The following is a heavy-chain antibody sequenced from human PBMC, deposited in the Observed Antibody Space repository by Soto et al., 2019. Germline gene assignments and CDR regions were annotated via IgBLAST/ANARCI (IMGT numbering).Heavy chain of an antibody. V-gene: IGHV3-30-3*01. CDR3: ARDPAEYYDFWSGYSLHNWFDP. D-gene: IGHD3-3*01. J-gene: IGHJ5*02. Sequence: GGSLRLSCAASGFTFSSYAMHWVRQAPGKGLEWVAVISYDGSNKYYADPVKGRFTISRDNSKNTLYLQMNSLRAEDTAVYYCARDPAEYYDFWSGYSLHNWFDPWGQGTLVTVS. CDR2: ISYDGSNK. CDR1: GFTFSSYA.